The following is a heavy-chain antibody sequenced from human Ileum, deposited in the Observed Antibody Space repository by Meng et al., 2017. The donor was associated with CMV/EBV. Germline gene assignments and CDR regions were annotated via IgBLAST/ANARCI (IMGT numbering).Heavy chain of an antibody. V-gene: IGHV4-34*01. J-gene: IGHJ4*02. D-gene: IGHD5-12*01. Sequence: QVQIQQWGAGLLKPSETLSLTCSLGGSFSPYTWSWIRQAPGKGLEWIGEINQYGSTNFNPSVKSRVTISRDTSKNQFSLRLNSVTAADAAVYYRVTADHHAIKYWGQGTLVTVSS. CDR3: VTADHHAIKY. CDR2: INQYGST. CDR1: GSFSPYT.